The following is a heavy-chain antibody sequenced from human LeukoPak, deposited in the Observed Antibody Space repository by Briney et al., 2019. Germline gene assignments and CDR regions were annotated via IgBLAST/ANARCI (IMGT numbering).Heavy chain of an antibody. J-gene: IGHJ4*02. Sequence: GGSLRLSCAASGFTFSSYSMNWVRQAPGKGLEWVSSITSTGTYMYYADSVKGRFTISRDNAKKSLYLQMNSLRAEDTAVYYCANPSGWYGGYWGQGTLVTVSS. V-gene: IGHV3-21*01. D-gene: IGHD6-19*01. CDR2: ITSTGTYM. CDR3: ANPSGWYGGY. CDR1: GFTFSSYS.